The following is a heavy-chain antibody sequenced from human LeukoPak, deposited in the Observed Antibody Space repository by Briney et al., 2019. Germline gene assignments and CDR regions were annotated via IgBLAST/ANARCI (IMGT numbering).Heavy chain of an antibody. CDR2: IYSDGST. J-gene: IGHJ4*02. CDR1: GFTVSSNC. CDR3: ARDRAGYQP. Sequence: GGSLRLSCVVSGFTVSSNCMSWVRQAPGKGLDWVSVIYSDGSTYDSDSVKGRFTISRDNAKNSLYLQMNSLRAEDTALYHCARDRAGYQPWGQGTLVTVSS. D-gene: IGHD2-2*01. V-gene: IGHV3-53*01.